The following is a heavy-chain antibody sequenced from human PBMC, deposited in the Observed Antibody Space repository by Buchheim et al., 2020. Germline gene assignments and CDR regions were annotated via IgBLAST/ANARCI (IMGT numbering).Heavy chain of an antibody. CDR2: IYYSGST. Sequence: QVQLQESGPGLVKPSQTLSLTCTVSGGSISSGGYYWSWIRQHPGKGLEWIGYIYYSGSTYSNPSLKSRVTISVDTSKNQFPLKLGSVTPPDTGVYICARYSYNDSSGRGGGFDSWGQGTL. V-gene: IGHV4-31*03. CDR1: GGSISSGGYY. D-gene: IGHD3-22*01. CDR3: ARYSYNDSSGRGGGFDS. J-gene: IGHJ4*02.